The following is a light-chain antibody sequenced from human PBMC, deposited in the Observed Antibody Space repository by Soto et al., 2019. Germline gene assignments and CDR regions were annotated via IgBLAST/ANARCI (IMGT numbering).Light chain of an antibody. CDR1: QSVSSSY. V-gene: IGKV3-20*01. CDR3: QQYGKT. J-gene: IGKJ1*01. Sequence: EIVLTQSPGTLSLSPGERATLSCRASQSVSSSYLAWYQQKPDQAPRLLIYGASSRATGIPDRFSGSGSGTDFTLTISRLEPEDFAVYYCQQYGKTFGQGTKVDIK. CDR2: GAS.